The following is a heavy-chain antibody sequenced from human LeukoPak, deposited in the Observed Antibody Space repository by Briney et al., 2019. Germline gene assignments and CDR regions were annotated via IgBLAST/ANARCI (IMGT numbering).Heavy chain of an antibody. V-gene: IGHV3-53*01. D-gene: IGHD3-10*01. CDR2: IYSGGST. CDR3: ASLDYGSGSSPPFYFDY. CDR1: GFTVSSNY. J-gene: IGHJ4*02. Sequence: GGSLRLSCAASGFTVSSNYMSWVRQAPGKGLEWVSVIYSGGSTYYADSVKGRFTISRDNSKNTLYLQMNSLRAEDTAVYYCASLDYGSGSSPPFYFDYWGQGTLVTVSS.